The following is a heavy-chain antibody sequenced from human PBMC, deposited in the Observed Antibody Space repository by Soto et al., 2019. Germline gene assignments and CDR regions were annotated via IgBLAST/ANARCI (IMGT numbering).Heavy chain of an antibody. V-gene: IGHV3-49*04. CDR2: IRSKAYGGTT. D-gene: IGHD6-19*01. Sequence: GGSLRLSCTGSGFTFGDHAMSWVRQAPGKGLEWVGFIRSKAYGGTTEYAASVKARFTISRDDSKSIAYLQMNSLKTADTAVYYCTRGNGWYEALYWGQGTLVAVSS. CDR1: GFTFGDHA. J-gene: IGHJ4*02. CDR3: TRGNGWYEALY.